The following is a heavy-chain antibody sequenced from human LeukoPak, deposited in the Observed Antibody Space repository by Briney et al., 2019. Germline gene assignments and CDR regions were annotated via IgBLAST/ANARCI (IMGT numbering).Heavy chain of an antibody. CDR1: GGSISSYY. D-gene: IGHD3-22*01. V-gene: IGHV4-59*01. J-gene: IGHJ5*02. Sequence: SETLSLTCTVSGGSISSYYWSWIRQPPGKGLEWIGYIYYSGSTNYNPSLKSRVTISVDTSKNQFSLKLSSVTAADTAVYYCARGTDKYYDSSGYFNWFDPWGQGTLVTVPS. CDR3: ARGTDKYYDSSGYFNWFDP. CDR2: IYYSGST.